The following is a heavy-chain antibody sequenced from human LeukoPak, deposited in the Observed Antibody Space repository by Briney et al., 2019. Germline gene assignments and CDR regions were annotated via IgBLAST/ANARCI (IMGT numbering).Heavy chain of an antibody. CDR3: AIPSSGSYYFDY. CDR1: GGSFSGYY. Sequence: SETLSLTCAVYGGSFSGYYWSWIRQPPGKGLEWIGEINHSGSTYYNPSLKSRVTISVDTSKNQFSLKLSSVTAADTAVYYCAIPSSGSYYFDYWGQGTLVTVSS. CDR2: INHSGST. V-gene: IGHV4-34*01. J-gene: IGHJ4*02. D-gene: IGHD1-26*01.